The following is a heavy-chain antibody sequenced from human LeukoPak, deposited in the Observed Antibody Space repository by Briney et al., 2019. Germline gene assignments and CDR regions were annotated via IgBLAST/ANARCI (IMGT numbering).Heavy chain of an antibody. Sequence: ASVKVSCKASGYTFTGYYMHWVRQAPGQGLTWMGWINPNTGVTNYAQKFQGRVTMTRDTSISTAYMELSRLRSDDTAVYYCARGVRIVVVPAAKNWFDPWGQGTLVTVSS. D-gene: IGHD2-2*01. CDR1: GYTFTGYY. V-gene: IGHV1-2*02. J-gene: IGHJ5*02. CDR3: ARGVRIVVVPAAKNWFDP. CDR2: INPNTGVT.